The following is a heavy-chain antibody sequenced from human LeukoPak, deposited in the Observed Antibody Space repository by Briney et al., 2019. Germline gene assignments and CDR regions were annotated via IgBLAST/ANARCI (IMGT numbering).Heavy chain of an antibody. CDR2: IWYDGANK. CDR3: ARDPAGNRGNFDY. CDR1: RFTFNHYG. Sequence: PGGSLRLSCTASRFTFNHYGMHWVRQAPGRRLEWVAGIWYDGANKYYADSVKGRLTISRDNSRNTLYLQMNSLRVEDTAMYSCARDPAGNRGNFDYWGQGTLVTVSS. J-gene: IGHJ4*02. D-gene: IGHD6-13*01. V-gene: IGHV3-33*01.